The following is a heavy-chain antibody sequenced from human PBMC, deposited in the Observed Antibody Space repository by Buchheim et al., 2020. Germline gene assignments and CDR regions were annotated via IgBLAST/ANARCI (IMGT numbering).Heavy chain of an antibody. CDR2: INPNNGGT. Sequence: QVQLVQSGAEVKKPGASVKVSCKASGYIFTGYYIHWVRQAPGQGLEWMGWINPNNGGTNYAQKFQGWVTMTRDTSISTAYMELSRLSSDDTAVYYCASGARGGAADDYFDYWGQGTL. J-gene: IGHJ4*02. V-gene: IGHV1-2*04. CDR3: ASGARGGAADDYFDY. D-gene: IGHD3-16*01. CDR1: GYIFTGYY.